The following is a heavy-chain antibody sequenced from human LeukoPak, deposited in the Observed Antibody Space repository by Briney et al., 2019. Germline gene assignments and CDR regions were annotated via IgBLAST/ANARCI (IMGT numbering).Heavy chain of an antibody. CDR1: GGSFSGYY. V-gene: IGHV4-34*01. CDR2: INHRGIT. D-gene: IGHD3-9*01. Sequence: SETLSLTCAVYGGSFSGYYWSWIRQPPGKGLEWIGEINHRGITNYNPSLKSRVTISVDTSKNQFSLILTSVTAADTAVYYCARRKTPMNPLTGWGQGTLVTVSS. CDR3: ARRKTPMNPLTG. J-gene: IGHJ4*02.